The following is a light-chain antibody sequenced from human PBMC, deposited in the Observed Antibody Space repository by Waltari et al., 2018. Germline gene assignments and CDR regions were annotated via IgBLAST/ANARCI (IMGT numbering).Light chain of an antibody. V-gene: IGLV2-14*03. CDR2: DGK. J-gene: IGLJ2*01. CDR1: SSDVGGYNY. CDR3: SSYTSTSTVL. Sequence: QSDLSQPASMSGSPGQSFTITCTGTSSDVGGYNYVSWYQEYPGKAPKLIIYDGKNRSSGVANRFSGSKSCNTASLTISGLQAEDEADYYCSSYTSTSTVLFGGGTKVTVL.